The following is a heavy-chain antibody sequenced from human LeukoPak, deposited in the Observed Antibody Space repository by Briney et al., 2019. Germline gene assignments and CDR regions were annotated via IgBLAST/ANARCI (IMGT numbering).Heavy chain of an antibody. CDR1: GFTFSSYS. CDR3: ARDVWVPDQH. Sequence: GGPLRLSCAASGFTFSSYSMNWVRQAPGKGLEWVSSISSSSSYIYYADSVKGRFTISKDNAKNSLYLQMNSLRAEDTAVYYCARDVWVPDQHWGQGTLVTVSS. D-gene: IGHD1-1*01. CDR2: ISSSSSYI. V-gene: IGHV3-21*01. J-gene: IGHJ1*01.